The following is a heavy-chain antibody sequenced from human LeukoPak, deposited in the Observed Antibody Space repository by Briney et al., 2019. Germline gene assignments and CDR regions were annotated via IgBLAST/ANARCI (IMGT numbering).Heavy chain of an antibody. J-gene: IGHJ6*03. CDR3: ARGRFEELIVRQVLYYYYYMDV. CDR1: GDSISSYY. CDR2: IYTSVTT. Sequence: SETLCLTCTVSGDSISSYYWSWIRQPAGKGLEWIGRIYTSVTTNYNPSLKSRVTMSLDTSKNHFSLKLSSVTAADTAVYYCARGRFEELIVRQVLYYYYYMDVWGKGTTVTVSS. D-gene: IGHD3-10*01. V-gene: IGHV4-4*07.